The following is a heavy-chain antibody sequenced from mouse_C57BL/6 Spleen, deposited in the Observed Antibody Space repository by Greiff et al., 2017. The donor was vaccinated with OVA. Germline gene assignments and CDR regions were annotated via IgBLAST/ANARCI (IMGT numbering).Heavy chain of an antibody. CDR3: ARHDTIKDYYAMDY. D-gene: IGHD2-12*01. Sequence: DVQLQESGGDLVKPGGSLKLSCAASGFTFSSYGMSWVRQTPDKRLEWVATISSGGSYTYYPDSVKGRFTISRDNAKNTLYLQMSSLKSEDTAMYYCARHDTIKDYYAMDYWGQGTSVTVSS. CDR1: GFTFSSYG. V-gene: IGHV5-6*01. CDR2: ISSGGSYT. J-gene: IGHJ4*01.